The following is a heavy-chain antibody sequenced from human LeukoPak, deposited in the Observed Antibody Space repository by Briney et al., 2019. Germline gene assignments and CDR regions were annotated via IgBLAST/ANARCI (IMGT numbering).Heavy chain of an antibody. V-gene: IGHV4-59*01. D-gene: IGHD3-22*01. CDR1: SGSISSYY. CDR2: IYYSGST. Sequence: SETLSLTCTVSSGSISSYYWSWIRQPPGKGLEWIGYIYYSGSTNYNPSLKSRVTISVDTSKNQFSLKLSSVTAADTAVYYCAALAPYYDSSGYYYHWFDPWGQGTLATVSS. J-gene: IGHJ5*02. CDR3: AALAPYYDSSGYYYHWFDP.